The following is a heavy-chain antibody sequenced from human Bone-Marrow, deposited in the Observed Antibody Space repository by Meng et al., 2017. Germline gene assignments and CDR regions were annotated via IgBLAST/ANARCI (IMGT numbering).Heavy chain of an antibody. J-gene: IGHJ4*02. CDR1: GGSFSGYY. D-gene: IGHD2-15*01. V-gene: IGHV4-34*01. CDR3: ARGRVVAATNPKFDY. Sequence: QGQLRDGGAGLLKPSETLSLTCAVYGGSFSGYYWSWIRQPPGKGLEWIGEINHSGSTNYNPSLKSRVTISVDTSKNQFSLKLSSVTAADTAVYYCARGRVVAATNPKFDYWGQGTLVTVSS. CDR2: INHSGST.